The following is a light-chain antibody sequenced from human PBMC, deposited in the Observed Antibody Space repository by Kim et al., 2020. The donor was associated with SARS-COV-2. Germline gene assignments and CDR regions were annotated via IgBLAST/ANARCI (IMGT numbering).Light chain of an antibody. CDR1: SSNIGSNT. CDR3: AAWDDSLNGPV. V-gene: IGLV1-44*01. Sequence: QSVLTQPPSASGTPGQRVTISCSGSSSNIGSNTVNWYQHLPGTAPKLLIYSRNQRPSGVPDRFSGSKSGTSASLAISGLQSQDEADYYCAAWDDSLNGPVFGGGTQLTVL. J-gene: IGLJ3*02. CDR2: SRN.